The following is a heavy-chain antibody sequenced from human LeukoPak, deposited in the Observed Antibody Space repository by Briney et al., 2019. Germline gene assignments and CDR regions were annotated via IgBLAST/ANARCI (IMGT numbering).Heavy chain of an antibody. Sequence: GGSLRLSCAASGFTFSNYAMSWVRQAPGKGLEWVSSISSSSSYIYYADSVKGRFAISRDNAKNSLYLQMNSLRAEDTAVYYCARTRDSSGCFDFWGQGTLVTVSS. D-gene: IGHD6-19*01. CDR3: ARTRDSSGCFDF. CDR2: ISSSSSYI. V-gene: IGHV3-21*01. CDR1: GFTFSNYA. J-gene: IGHJ4*02.